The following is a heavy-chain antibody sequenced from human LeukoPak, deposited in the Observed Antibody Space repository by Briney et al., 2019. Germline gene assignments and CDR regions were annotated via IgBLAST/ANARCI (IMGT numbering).Heavy chain of an antibody. CDR3: VKDNPLDY. CDR1: GFTFSSYG. J-gene: IGHJ4*02. CDR2: IRYDGNIK. Sequence: GGSLRLSCAASGFTFSSYGMLWVRQSPGKGLEWVAFIRYDGNIKFYADSMKGRFTISRDNSKNTLYLHINSLRPEDTALYYCVKDNPLDYWGQGTLVIVSS. V-gene: IGHV3-30*02. D-gene: IGHD1-14*01.